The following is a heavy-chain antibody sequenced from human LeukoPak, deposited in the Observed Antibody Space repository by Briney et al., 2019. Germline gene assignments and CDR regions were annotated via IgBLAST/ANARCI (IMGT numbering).Heavy chain of an antibody. CDR2: INHSGST. CDR1: GGSFSGYY. Sequence: SETLSLTCAVYGGSFSGYYWSWIRQPPGKGLEWIGEINHSGSTNYNPSLKSRVTMSVDTSKNQFSLKLSSVTAADTAVYYCARDVRVHLWLIGWFDPWGQGTLVTVSS. J-gene: IGHJ5*02. D-gene: IGHD5-18*01. V-gene: IGHV4-34*01. CDR3: ARDVRVHLWLIGWFDP.